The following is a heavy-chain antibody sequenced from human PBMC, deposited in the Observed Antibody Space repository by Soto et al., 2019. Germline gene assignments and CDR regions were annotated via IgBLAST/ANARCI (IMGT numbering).Heavy chain of an antibody. CDR2: FNPANDRT. V-gene: IGHV1-46*01. CDR1: GYRFISYY. Sequence: ASVKVSCKASGYRFISYYVHWVRQAPGQGLEWIAVFNPANDRTTYAGTFHGRITITTDTSTSTLFMELSSLRSEDTAVYFCARDISRRQTYYGMDVWGQGTTVTVSS. J-gene: IGHJ6*02. CDR3: ARDISRRQTYYGMDV. D-gene: IGHD2-21*01.